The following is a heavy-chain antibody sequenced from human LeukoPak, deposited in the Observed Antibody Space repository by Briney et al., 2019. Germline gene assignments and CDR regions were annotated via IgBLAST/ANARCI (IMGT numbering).Heavy chain of an antibody. CDR1: GFTFSNYA. CDR3: AQAFWSGYYEGYYFDY. D-gene: IGHD3-3*01. CDR2: ISYDGSIQ. V-gene: IGHV3-30-3*02. Sequence: PGRSLRLSCAASGFTFSNYAMDWVRQAPGKGLEGVAVISYDGSIQFSADSVKGRLTISRDNSKNTLYLQMNSLRAEDTAVYYCAQAFWSGYYEGYYFDYWGQGPLVPVSS. J-gene: IGHJ4*02.